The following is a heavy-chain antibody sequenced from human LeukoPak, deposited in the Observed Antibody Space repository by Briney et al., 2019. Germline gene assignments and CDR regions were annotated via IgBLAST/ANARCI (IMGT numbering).Heavy chain of an antibody. J-gene: IGHJ4*02. V-gene: IGHV5-10-1*01. CDR3: TWGTSSTKIDY. CDR1: EYSFTSYL. Sequence: GESLKISCKGFEYSFTSYLISWVRQMPVKGLEWMGKITLSDSSATYSPSFQGHVTISVDKSINTAYLHWSSLQASDTAMYYCTWGTSSTKIDYWGQGTLVTVSS. D-gene: IGHD3-16*01. CDR2: ITLSDSSA.